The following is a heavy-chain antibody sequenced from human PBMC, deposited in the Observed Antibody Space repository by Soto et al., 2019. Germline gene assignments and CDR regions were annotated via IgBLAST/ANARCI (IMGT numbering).Heavy chain of an antibody. CDR3: ARDRGQWLVRGGYYYYYGMDV. D-gene: IGHD6-19*01. CDR1: GFTFSSYG. J-gene: IGHJ6*02. V-gene: IGHV3-30*03. Sequence: QVQLVESGGGVVQPGRSLRLSCAASGFTFSSYGMHWVRQAPGKGLEWVAVISYDISNEYYADSVKGRFTISRDNSKNTLYLQMNSLRAEDTGVYYCARDRGQWLVRGGYYYYYGMDVWGQGTTVTVSS. CDR2: ISYDISNE.